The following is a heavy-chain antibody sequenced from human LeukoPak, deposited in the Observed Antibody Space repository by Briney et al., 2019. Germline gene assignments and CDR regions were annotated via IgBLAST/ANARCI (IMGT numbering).Heavy chain of an antibody. CDR1: GFTFSSYS. D-gene: IGHD5-18*01. CDR2: ISSSSSYI. Sequence: MTGGSLRLSCAASGFTFSSYSMNWVRQAPGKGLEWVSSISSSSSYIYYADSVKGRFTISRDNAKNSLYLQMNSLRAEDTAVYYCARDSQYSYGYFGQPQRPIYTAFDIWGQGTMVTVSS. CDR3: ARDSQYSYGYFGQPQRPIYTAFDI. J-gene: IGHJ3*02. V-gene: IGHV3-21*01.